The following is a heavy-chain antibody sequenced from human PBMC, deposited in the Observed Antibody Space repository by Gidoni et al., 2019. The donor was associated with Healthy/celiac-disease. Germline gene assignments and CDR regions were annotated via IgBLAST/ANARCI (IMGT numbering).Heavy chain of an antibody. J-gene: IGHJ6*02. V-gene: IGHV3-15*07. D-gene: IGHD2-2*02. CDR3: TTGRHCSSTSCYIYGMDV. CDR1: GFTFRHAW. CDR2: IKSKTDGGTT. Sequence: EVQLVESGGGLVKPGGSLSLSCAASGFTFRHAWMNWVRQAPGKGLEWGGRIKSKTDGGTTDYAAPVKGRFTISRDDSKNTLYLQMNSLKTEDTAVYYCTTGRHCSSTSCYIYGMDVWGQGTTVTVSS.